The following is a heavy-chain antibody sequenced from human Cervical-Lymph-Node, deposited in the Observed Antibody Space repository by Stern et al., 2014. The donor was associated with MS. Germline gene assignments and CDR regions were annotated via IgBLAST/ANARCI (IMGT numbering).Heavy chain of an antibody. D-gene: IGHD2-21*02. CDR3: AGAYCGGDCPLDY. J-gene: IGHJ4*02. V-gene: IGHV3-7*01. CDR2: IKEDGSEK. CDR1: GFTFSSFW. Sequence: VHLVESGGGLVQPGGSLRLSCAVSGFTFSSFWMSWVRQPPGKGLAWVTNIKEDGSEKYYVDSVKGRFTVSRDNAKSSLYLHMNSLRAEDTAVYYCAGAYCGGDCPLDYWGQGTLVTVSS.